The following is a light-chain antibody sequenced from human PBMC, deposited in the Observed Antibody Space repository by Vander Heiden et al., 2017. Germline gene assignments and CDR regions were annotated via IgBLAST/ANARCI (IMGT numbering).Light chain of an antibody. CDR1: QSVSSN. J-gene: IGKJ1*01. Sequence: EIVMTQSPATLSVSPGETATLSCRASQSVSSNLSWYQQKPGQAPRLLSYGASTRATGIPARFSGSGSGTEFTLTISSLQSEEFAGYYGQQYNNWPRRFGQGTKVEIK. V-gene: IGKV3-15*01. CDR2: GAS. CDR3: QQYNNWPRR.